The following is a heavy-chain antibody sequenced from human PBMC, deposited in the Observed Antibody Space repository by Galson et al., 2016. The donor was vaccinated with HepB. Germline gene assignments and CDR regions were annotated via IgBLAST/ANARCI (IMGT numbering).Heavy chain of an antibody. CDR3: TRVYYDFWSGYSRYMDV. Sequence: KGLEWVGFIRSKAYGGTTEYAASVKGRFTISRDDSKSIAYLQMNSLKTEDTAVYYCTRVYYDFWSGYSRYMDVWGKGTTVTVSS. D-gene: IGHD3-3*01. J-gene: IGHJ6*03. CDR2: IRSKAYGGTT. V-gene: IGHV3-49*02.